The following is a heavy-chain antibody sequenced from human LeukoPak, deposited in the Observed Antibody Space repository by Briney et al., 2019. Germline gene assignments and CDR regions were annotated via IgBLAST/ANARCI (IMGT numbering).Heavy chain of an antibody. D-gene: IGHD3-9*01. Sequence: PSETLSLTCTVSGGSISSYYWSWIRQPPGKGLEWIGYIYYSGSTNYNPSLKSRVTISVDTSKNQFSLKLSSVTAADTAVYYCARALGLRYFDRLSDAFDIWGQGTMVTVSS. CDR1: GGSISSYY. V-gene: IGHV4-59*01. J-gene: IGHJ3*02. CDR3: ARALGLRYFDRLSDAFDI. CDR2: IYYSGST.